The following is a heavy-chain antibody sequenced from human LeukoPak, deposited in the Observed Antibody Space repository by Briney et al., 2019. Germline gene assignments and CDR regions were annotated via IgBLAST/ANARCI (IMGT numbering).Heavy chain of an antibody. CDR1: GFSFIGYY. J-gene: IGHJ1*01. CDR2: INPNTGDT. D-gene: IGHD2-8*01. Sequence: ASVNVSCKASGFSFIGYYIHWVRQAPGQGLEWMGWINPNTGDTRFTQKFQAWVTMTRDTSISTSYMELRNLRSADTAMYFCARGFNGLSTAALSLWGQGTLVTVSS. V-gene: IGHV1-2*04. CDR3: ARGFNGLSTAALSL.